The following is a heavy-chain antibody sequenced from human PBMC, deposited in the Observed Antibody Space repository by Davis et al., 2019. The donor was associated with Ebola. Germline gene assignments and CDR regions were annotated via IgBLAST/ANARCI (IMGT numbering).Heavy chain of an antibody. J-gene: IGHJ4*02. Sequence: GESLKISCAASGFTFSSYWMSWVRQAPGKGLEWVANIKQDGSEKYYVDSVKGRFTISRDNAKNSLYLQMNSLRAEDTAVYYCARDIIVVPAAIYFDYWGQGALVTVPS. CDR2: IKQDGSEK. CDR1: GFTFSSYW. CDR3: ARDIIVVPAAIYFDY. D-gene: IGHD2-2*01. V-gene: IGHV3-7*01.